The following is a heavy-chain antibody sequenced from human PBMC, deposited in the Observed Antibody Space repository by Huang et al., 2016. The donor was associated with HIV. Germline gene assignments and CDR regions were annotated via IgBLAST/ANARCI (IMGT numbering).Heavy chain of an antibody. V-gene: IGHV1-18*01. CDR1: GYTFFPYS. CDR3: ARFRGPQVTLNWLDP. J-gene: IGHJ5*02. CDR2: VSTSNGHT. Sequence: QVQLVQSGPEMKKPGASVNVSCKASGYTFFPYSISWLRQAPGQGLEGMGGVSTSNGHTNYHQKFKGRPTLTTDGSTSSAYMELKNLRSDDTAVYNCARFRGPQVTLNWLDPWGQGTLVTVSS. D-gene: IGHD3-10*01.